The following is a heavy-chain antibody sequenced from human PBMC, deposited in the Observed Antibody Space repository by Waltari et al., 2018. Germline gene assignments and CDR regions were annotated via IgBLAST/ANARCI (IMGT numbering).Heavy chain of an antibody. CDR2: IRSGRSYK. CDR1: GSPFSSYT. J-gene: IGHJ4*02. D-gene: IGHD2-15*01. CDR3: AREWGVMVGTAGFYFDY. Sequence: EVQLEGSGGGLVKPGGSRRLSWAASGSPFSSYTITWVRQAPGKGLECVLSIRSGRSYKYYANSVKGRFTSSRDNVKNLLYLQMNSLRADDTAVYYCAREWGVMVGTAGFYFDYWAQGTLVTVSS. V-gene: IGHV3-21*01.